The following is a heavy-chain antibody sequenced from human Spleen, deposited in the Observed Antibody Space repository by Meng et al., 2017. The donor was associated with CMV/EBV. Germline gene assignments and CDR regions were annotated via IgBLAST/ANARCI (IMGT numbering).Heavy chain of an antibody. D-gene: IGHD6-6*01. CDR1: GFTFSSYA. Sequence: GESLKISCAASGFTFSSYAMHWVRQAPGKGLEWVAVISYDGSNKYYTDSVKGRFTISRDNSKNTLYLQMKSLRAEDTAVYYCARDSGGTDQLVLHSFDYWGQGTLVTVSS. J-gene: IGHJ4*02. CDR3: ARDSGGTDQLVLHSFDY. V-gene: IGHV3-30-3*01. CDR2: ISYDGSNK.